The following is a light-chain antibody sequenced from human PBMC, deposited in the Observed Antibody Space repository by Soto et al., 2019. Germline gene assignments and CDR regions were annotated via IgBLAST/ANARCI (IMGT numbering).Light chain of an antibody. CDR3: NSYTSSSTLVV. J-gene: IGLJ2*01. CDR2: DVT. CDR1: SSDVGGYDY. Sequence: QSALTQPASVSGSPGQSITISCKGTSSDVGGYDYVSWYQQHPGKAPKLMIYDVTNRPSGVSNRFSGSKSGNTASLTISGLQAEDEAEYYCNSYTSSSTLVVFGGGTQLTVL. V-gene: IGLV2-14*01.